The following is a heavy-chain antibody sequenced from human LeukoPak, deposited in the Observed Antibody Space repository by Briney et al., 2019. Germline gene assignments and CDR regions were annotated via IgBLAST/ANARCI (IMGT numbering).Heavy chain of an antibody. CDR1: GGTFSSYA. Sequence: GSSVKDSCKASGGTFSSYAISWVRQAAGQGLEWMGRILPILGIANYAQKFQGRVTITADKSTSTAYMELSCLRSEDTAVYYCARDQSVEGFGEPGYYYGMDVWGQGTTVTVSS. J-gene: IGHJ6*02. D-gene: IGHD3-10*01. CDR2: ILPILGIA. CDR3: ARDQSVEGFGEPGYYYGMDV. V-gene: IGHV1-69*04.